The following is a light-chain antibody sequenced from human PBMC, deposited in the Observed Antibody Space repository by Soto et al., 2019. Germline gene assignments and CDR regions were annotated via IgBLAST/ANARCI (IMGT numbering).Light chain of an antibody. CDR2: KAS. CDR3: QHYKSYSRT. CDR1: QRISSW. Sequence: DIQMTQSPSTLSASVGDRVTITCRASQRISSWLAWYQQKPGKAPNXLIYKASSLETGAPSRFAGSGSGTGFTLTITRLQPDDFATYYCQHYKSYSRTFGQGTKVDIK. V-gene: IGKV1-5*03. J-gene: IGKJ1*01.